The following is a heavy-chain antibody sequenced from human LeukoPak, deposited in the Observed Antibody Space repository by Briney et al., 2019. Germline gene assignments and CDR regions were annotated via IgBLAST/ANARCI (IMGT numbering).Heavy chain of an antibody. V-gene: IGHV3-7*04. CDR1: GFTFSSSW. CDR3: VRAHHPGGWFDP. CDR2: INQDGGEI. J-gene: IGHJ5*02. D-gene: IGHD3-10*01. Sequence: GGSLRLSCAASGFTFSSSWMTWVRQAPGKGLEWVASINQDGGEIHYVDSVKGRFTISRDNAKNSLYLQMYSLTAEDTAVHYCVRAHHPGGWFDPWGQGTLVTVSS.